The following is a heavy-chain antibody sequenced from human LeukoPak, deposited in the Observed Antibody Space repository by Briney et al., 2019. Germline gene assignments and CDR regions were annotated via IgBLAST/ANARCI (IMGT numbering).Heavy chain of an antibody. V-gene: IGHV3-9*01. CDR2: IGWNSGSI. J-gene: IGHJ4*02. CDR3: AKGHSSSWHFGYFDY. CDR1: GFTFDDYA. D-gene: IGHD6-13*01. Sequence: QSGGSLRLSCAASGFTFDDYAMHWVRQAPGRGLEWVSGIGWNSGSIGYADSVKGRFTISRDNAKNSLYLQMNSLRTEDTALYYCAKGHSSSWHFGYFDYWGQGTLVTVSS.